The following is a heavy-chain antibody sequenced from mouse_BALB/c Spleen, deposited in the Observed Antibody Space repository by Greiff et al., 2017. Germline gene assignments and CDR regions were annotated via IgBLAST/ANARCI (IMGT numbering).Heavy chain of an antibody. CDR1: GYSITSDYA. CDR3: ARKVTTVVATRAMDY. V-gene: IGHV3-2*02. CDR2: ISYSGST. Sequence: EVKLEESGPGLVKPSQSLSLTCTVTGYSITSDYAWNWIRQFPGNKLEWMGYISYSGSTSYNPSLKSRISITRDTSKNQFFLQLNSVTTEDTATYYCARKVTTVVATRAMDYWGQGTSVTVSS. J-gene: IGHJ4*01. D-gene: IGHD1-1*01.